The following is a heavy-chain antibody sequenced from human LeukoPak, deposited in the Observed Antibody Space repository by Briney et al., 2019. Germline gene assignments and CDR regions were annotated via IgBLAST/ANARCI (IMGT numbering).Heavy chain of an antibody. V-gene: IGHV3-21*01. D-gene: IGHD2-2*01. CDR3: ARDLSVREVPAAPLDY. J-gene: IGHJ4*02. CDR1: GFTFSSYS. CDR2: ISSSSSYI. Sequence: KPGGSLRLSCAASGFTFSSYSMNWVRQAPGKGLEWVSSISSSSSYIYYADSVKGRFTISRDNAKNSLYLQMNSLRAEDTAMYYCARDLSVREVPAAPLDYWGQGTLVTVSS.